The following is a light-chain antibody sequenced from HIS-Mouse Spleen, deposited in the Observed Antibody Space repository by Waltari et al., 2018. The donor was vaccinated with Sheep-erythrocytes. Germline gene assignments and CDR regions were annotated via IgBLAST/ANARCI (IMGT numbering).Light chain of an antibody. CDR3: CSYAGSSTPWV. CDR2: EGS. CDR1: SSDVGSYNL. Sequence: QSALTQPASVSGSPGQSITISCTGTSSDVGSYNLVSWYQQHPGKAPKLMIYEGSKPPSGVSNRFSGCKSGNTASLTISGLQAEDEADYYCCSYAGSSTPWVFGGGTKLTVL. J-gene: IGLJ3*02. V-gene: IGLV2-23*01.